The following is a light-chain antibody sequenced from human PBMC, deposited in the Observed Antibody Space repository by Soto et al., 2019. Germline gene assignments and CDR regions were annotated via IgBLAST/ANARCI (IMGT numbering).Light chain of an antibody. CDR2: AAS. Sequence: DIQITQSPTSPSASVGDRVTITCRASQSISSYLNWYQQKPGKAPKLLIYAASSLQSGVPSRFSGSGSGTDFTLTISSLQPEDFATYYCQQSYSTPPNFGQGTRLEIK. CDR3: QQSYSTPPN. CDR1: QSISSY. J-gene: IGKJ5*01. V-gene: IGKV1-39*01.